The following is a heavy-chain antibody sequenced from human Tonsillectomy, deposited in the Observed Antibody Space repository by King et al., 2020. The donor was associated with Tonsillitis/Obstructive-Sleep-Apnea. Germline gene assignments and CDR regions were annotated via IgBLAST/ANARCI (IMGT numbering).Heavy chain of an antibody. V-gene: IGHV4-59*08. Sequence: VQLQESGPGLVKPSGTLSLTCTVSGGSISSYYWSWIRQPPGKGLEWVGYIYYSGSTNYNPSLKSRVTISVDTSKNQFSLKLSSVSAADTAVYYCARTGAGDFYFDYWGQGTLVTVSS. CDR2: IYYSGST. CDR1: GGSISSYY. J-gene: IGHJ4*02. D-gene: IGHD4-17*01. CDR3: ARTGAGDFYFDY.